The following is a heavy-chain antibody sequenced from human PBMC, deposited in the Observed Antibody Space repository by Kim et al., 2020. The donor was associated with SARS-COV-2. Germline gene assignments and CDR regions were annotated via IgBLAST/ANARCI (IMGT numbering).Heavy chain of an antibody. J-gene: IGHJ6*02. CDR1: GFTFSSYW. CDR2: INSDGSST. D-gene: IGHD3-10*01. V-gene: IGHV3-74*01. Sequence: GGSLRLSCAASGFTFSSYWMHWVRQAPGKGLVWVSRINSDGSSTSYADSVKGRFTISRDNAKNTLYLQMNSLRAEDTAVYYCARDFPTTHLLFGELNDDYYGMDVWGQGTTVTVSS. CDR3: ARDFPTTHLLFGELNDDYYGMDV.